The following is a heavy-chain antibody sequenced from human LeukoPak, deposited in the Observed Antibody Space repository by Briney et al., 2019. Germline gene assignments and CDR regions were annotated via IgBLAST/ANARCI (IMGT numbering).Heavy chain of an antibody. V-gene: IGHV3-30*02. Sequence: GGSLRLSCAASGFTVSSNYMSWVRQAPGKGLEWVAYIQYDRTNEQYAHSVRGRFRISRDNSKNILYLQMNSLRTEDTAVYYCARGWGFQLLRPPGDYWGQGTLVTVSS. D-gene: IGHD3-16*01. J-gene: IGHJ4*02. CDR2: IQYDRTNE. CDR3: ARGWGFQLLRPPGDY. CDR1: GFTVSSNY.